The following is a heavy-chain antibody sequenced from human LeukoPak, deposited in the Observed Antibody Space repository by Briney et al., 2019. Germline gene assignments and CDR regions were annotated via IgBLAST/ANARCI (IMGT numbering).Heavy chain of an antibody. CDR3: TTANHCTNGVCFN. V-gene: IGHV3-15*01. J-gene: IGHJ4*02. CDR2: IKSKTDGGTT. CDR1: GFTFSNAW. Sequence: GGSLRLSCAASGFTFSNAWMSWVRQAPGKGLEWVGRIKSKTDGGTTDYAAPVKGRFTISRDDSKNTLYLQMNSLKTEDTAVCYCTTANHCTNGVCFNWGQGTLVTVSS. D-gene: IGHD2-8*01.